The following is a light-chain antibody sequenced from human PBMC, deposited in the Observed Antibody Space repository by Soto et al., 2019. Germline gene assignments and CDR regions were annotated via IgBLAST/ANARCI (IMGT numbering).Light chain of an antibody. CDR2: AAS. V-gene: IGKV1-39*01. CDR3: QPSYTTPYT. Sequence: DIQMTQSPSSLSASVGDRVTITCRASQSISNFLNWYQQKPGKAPELLIYAASSLHSGVPSRFSGSRSGTNFTLTISSLQPEDFANYSCQPSYTTPYTFGQGTKLEIK. CDR1: QSISNF. J-gene: IGKJ2*01.